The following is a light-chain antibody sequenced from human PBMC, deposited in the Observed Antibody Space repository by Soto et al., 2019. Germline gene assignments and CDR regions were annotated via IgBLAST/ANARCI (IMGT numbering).Light chain of an antibody. CDR3: HQYNSYSPT. CDR1: QSVSSW. V-gene: IGKV1-5*01. Sequence: DIQMTQSPSTLSASVGDRVTITCRASQSVSSWLAWYQQRPGKAPKLLIYDASSLESGVPSRFSGSGSRTEFTLTISSLQPDDFATYYCHQYNSYSPTFGQGTKLEIK. J-gene: IGKJ2*01. CDR2: DAS.